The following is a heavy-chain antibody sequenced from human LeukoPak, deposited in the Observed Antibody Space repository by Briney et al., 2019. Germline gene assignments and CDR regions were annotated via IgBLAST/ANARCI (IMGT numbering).Heavy chain of an antibody. CDR2: ISGSGGST. J-gene: IGHJ3*02. V-gene: IGHV3-23*01. Sequence: PGGSLRLSCTASGFTFSSYAMSWVRQAPGKGLEWVSAISGSGGSTYYADSVKGRFTISRDNSKNTLYLQMNSLRAEDTAVYYCAKVVRGVLLTGAFDIWGQGTMVTVSS. CDR1: GFTFSSYA. CDR3: AKVVRGVLLTGAFDI. D-gene: IGHD3-10*01.